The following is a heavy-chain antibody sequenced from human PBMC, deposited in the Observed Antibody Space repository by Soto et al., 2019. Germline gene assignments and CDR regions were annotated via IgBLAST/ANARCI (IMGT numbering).Heavy chain of an antibody. CDR3: ARDYAYYYDSSGYSDWYFDL. V-gene: IGHV1-46*01. D-gene: IGHD3-22*01. CDR2: INPSGGST. J-gene: IGHJ2*01. Sequence: EASVKVSCKASGYTFTSYYMHWVRQAPGQGLEWMGIINPSGGSTSYAQKFQGRVTMTRDTSTSTVYMELSSLRSEDTAVYYCARDYAYYYDSSGYSDWYFDLWGRGTLVTVSS. CDR1: GYTFTSYY.